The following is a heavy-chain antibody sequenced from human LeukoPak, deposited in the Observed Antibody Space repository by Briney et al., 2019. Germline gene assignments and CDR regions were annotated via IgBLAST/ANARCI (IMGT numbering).Heavy chain of an antibody. D-gene: IGHD1-26*01. Sequence: GESLKISCKGSGYSFTSYWIGWVRQMPGKGLEWMGIIYPGDSDTRYSPSFQGQVTISADKSISTAYLQWSSLKASGTAMYYCARVDPGVGAASGGAFDIWGQGTMVTVSS. J-gene: IGHJ3*02. CDR3: ARVDPGVGAASGGAFDI. CDR2: IYPGDSDT. CDR1: GYSFTSYW. V-gene: IGHV5-51*01.